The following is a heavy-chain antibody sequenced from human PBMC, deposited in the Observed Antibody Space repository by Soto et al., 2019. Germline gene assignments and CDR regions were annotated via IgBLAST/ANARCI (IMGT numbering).Heavy chain of an antibody. D-gene: IGHD4-17*01. CDR1: GGTFSSYT. Sequence: QVQLVQSGAEVKKPGSSVKVSCKASGGTFSSYTISWVRQAPGQGLEWMGRIIPILGIANYAQKFQGRVTITADKSTSTAYMELSSLRSEDTAVYYCARDQYGDLYYYSYGMDVWGQGTTVTVSS. CDR2: IIPILGIA. V-gene: IGHV1-69*08. CDR3: ARDQYGDLYYYSYGMDV. J-gene: IGHJ6*02.